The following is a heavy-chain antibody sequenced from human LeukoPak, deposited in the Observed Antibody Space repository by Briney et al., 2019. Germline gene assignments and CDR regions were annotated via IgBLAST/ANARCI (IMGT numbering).Heavy chain of an antibody. CDR2: IYSGGST. Sequence: PGGSLRLSCAASGFTVSSNYMSWVRQAPGKGLEWVSVIYSGGSTYYADSVKGRFTTSRDNSKNTLYLQMNSLRAEDTAVYYCARDGSGRTEPNYSDYWGQGTLVTVSS. J-gene: IGHJ4*02. D-gene: IGHD6-19*01. CDR1: GFTVSSNY. CDR3: ARDGSGRTEPNYSDY. V-gene: IGHV3-66*01.